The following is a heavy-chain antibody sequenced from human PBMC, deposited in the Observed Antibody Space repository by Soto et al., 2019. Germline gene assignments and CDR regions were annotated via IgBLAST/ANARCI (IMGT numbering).Heavy chain of an antibody. CDR3: AKGDYYYGSGSLFDY. J-gene: IGHJ4*02. Sequence: PGESLKISCXGSGYSFTSYWIGWVRQMPGKGLEWMGIIYPGDSDTRYSPSFQGQVTISADKSISTAYLQWSSLKASDTAMYYCAKGDYYYGSGSLFDYWGQGTLVTVSS. CDR1: GYSFTSYW. V-gene: IGHV5-51*01. CDR2: IYPGDSDT. D-gene: IGHD3-10*01.